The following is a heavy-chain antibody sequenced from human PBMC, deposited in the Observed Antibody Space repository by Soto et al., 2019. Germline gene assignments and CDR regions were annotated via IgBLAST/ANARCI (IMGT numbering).Heavy chain of an antibody. CDR3: ASRDPGTSVDY. J-gene: IGHJ4*02. D-gene: IGHD1-7*01. V-gene: IGHV4-4*02. CDR1: GGSFTSNKW. CDR2: IYRTGST. Sequence: XTLSLTCAVSGGSFTSNKWWTWVLQPPGQGLELIGEIYRTGSTNYNPSLKSRVTISLDKSENQFSLKVTSLTAADTAVYYCASRDPGTSVDYWGQGTLVTVS.